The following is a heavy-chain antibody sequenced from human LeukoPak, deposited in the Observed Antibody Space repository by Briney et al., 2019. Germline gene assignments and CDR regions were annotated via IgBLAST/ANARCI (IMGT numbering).Heavy chain of an antibody. CDR1: GYTFTSYY. D-gene: IGHD2-2*01. J-gene: IGHJ6*03. V-gene: IGHV1-46*01. CDR2: INPSGGST. Sequence: ASVKVSCKASGYTFTSYYMHWVRQAPGQGLEWMGIINPSGGSTSYAQKFQGRVTMTRDTSTSTVYMELSSLRSEDTAVYYCARVVVVPAAYDYYYMDVWGKGTTVTVSS. CDR3: ARVVVVPAAYDYYYMDV.